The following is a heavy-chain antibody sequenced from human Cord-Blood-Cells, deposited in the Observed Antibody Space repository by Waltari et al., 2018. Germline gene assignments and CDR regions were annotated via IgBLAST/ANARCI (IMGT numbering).Heavy chain of an antibody. V-gene: IGHV1-2*02. CDR1: GYTFTGYY. CDR3: ARGTSQY. D-gene: IGHD1-1*01. Sequence: QVQLVQSGAEVKKPGASVKVSCKASGYTFTGYYMHWVRQAPEQGLEWMGGNNPNSSGKNYAQKCQGRGTMTRYTSISTAYMELSRLRSDETAVYYCARGTSQYWGQGTLVTVSS. CDR2: NNPNSSGK. J-gene: IGHJ4*02.